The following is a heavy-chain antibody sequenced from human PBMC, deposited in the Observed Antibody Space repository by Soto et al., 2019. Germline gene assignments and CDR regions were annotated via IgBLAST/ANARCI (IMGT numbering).Heavy chain of an antibody. Sequence: SVKVSCKASGGTFSSYAISWVRQAPGQGLEWMGGIIPIFGTANYAQKFQGRVTITADESTSTAYMELSSLRSEDTAVYYCARGLGGYDFLTGFFDYYYYYGRDVWAKGTRVTVSS. V-gene: IGHV1-69*13. CDR3: ARGLGGYDFLTGFFDYYYYYGRDV. CDR2: IIPIFGTA. J-gene: IGHJ6*04. D-gene: IGHD3-9*01. CDR1: GGTFSSYA.